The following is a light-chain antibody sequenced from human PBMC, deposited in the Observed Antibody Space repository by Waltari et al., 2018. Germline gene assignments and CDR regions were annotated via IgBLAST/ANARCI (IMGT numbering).Light chain of an antibody. CDR3: CSYAGRNIWV. Sequence: QSALTQPASVSGSPGQSITISRTGTSSDVGFYNLFSWYQQHPDKAPKLMVYEVIERPSGVSTRFSGSKSGNTASLTISGLQAEDEADYYCCSYAGRNIWVFGGGTKVTVL. V-gene: IGLV2-23*02. CDR1: SSDVGFYNL. J-gene: IGLJ3*02. CDR2: EVI.